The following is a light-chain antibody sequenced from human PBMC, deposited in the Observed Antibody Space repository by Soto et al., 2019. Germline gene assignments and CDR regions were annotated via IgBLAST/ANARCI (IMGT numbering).Light chain of an antibody. V-gene: IGKV1-5*01. CDR2: DAS. CDR1: QSINKW. Sequence: DIQMTQSPSTLSASVGDSVTITCRASQSINKWLAWYQQKPGKAPNLLIFDASNLQSGVPSRFSGSGFGTEFTLIISSLQPEDVATYYCQQYNSDSSLGGGTKVEIK. CDR3: QQYNSDSS. J-gene: IGKJ4*01.